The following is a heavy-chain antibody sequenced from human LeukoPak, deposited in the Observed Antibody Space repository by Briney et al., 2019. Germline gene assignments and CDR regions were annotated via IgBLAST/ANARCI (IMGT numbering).Heavy chain of an antibody. CDR2: INAANGNT. J-gene: IGHJ5*02. Sequence: ASVKVSCKTSGFTFTTYTMHWVRQAPGQRLEWMGWINAANGNTQYSQKFQGRVTITRDTSASTAYMELSSLRSEDTAVYYCASKGTWGQGTLVTVSS. CDR3: ASKGT. CDR1: GFTFTTYT. V-gene: IGHV1-3*01.